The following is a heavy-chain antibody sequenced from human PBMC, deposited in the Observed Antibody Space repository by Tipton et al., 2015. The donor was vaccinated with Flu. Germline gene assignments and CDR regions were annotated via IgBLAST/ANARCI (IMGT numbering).Heavy chain of an antibody. CDR2: INQDANEI. J-gene: IGHJ4*02. CDR3: ARAIGAASSH. D-gene: IGHD4/OR15-4a*01. CDR1: GFTFSSYW. V-gene: IGHV3-7*01. Sequence: SLRLSCAASGFTFSSYWMHWVRQAPGKGLEWVANINQDANEIYYVDSVKGRFTISRDNAKNSLYLQMNGLGAEDTAVYYCARAIGAASSHWGQGTLVTVSS.